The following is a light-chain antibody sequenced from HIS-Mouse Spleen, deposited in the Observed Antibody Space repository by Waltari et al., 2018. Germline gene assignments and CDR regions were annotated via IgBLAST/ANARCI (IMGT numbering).Light chain of an antibody. CDR2: LGV. V-gene: IGKV2-28*01. CDR3: MQALQTPVT. J-gene: IGKJ2*01. Sequence: DIVMTQSPLSLPVTPGEPASISCRSSQSLLHSNGYNSLDWYLQKPGQSPQLLIYLGVNRASGVPDRFSGSGSGTDFTLKISRVEAEDVGVYYCMQALQTPVTFGQGTKLEIK. CDR1: QSLLHSNGYNS.